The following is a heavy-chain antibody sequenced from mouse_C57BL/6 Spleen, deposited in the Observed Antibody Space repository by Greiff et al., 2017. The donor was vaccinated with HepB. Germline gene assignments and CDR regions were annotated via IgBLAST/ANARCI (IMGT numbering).Heavy chain of an antibody. Sequence: VQLQQSGTVLARPGASVKMSCKTSGYTFTSYWMHWVKQRPGQGLEWIGAIYPGNSDTSYNQKLKGKAKLTAVTSASTAYMALSSLTNEDSAVYDCTRFYGSSVPWFAYWGQGTLVTVSA. CDR2: IYPGNSDT. D-gene: IGHD1-1*01. V-gene: IGHV1-5*01. CDR3: TRFYGSSVPWFAY. CDR1: GYTFTSYW. J-gene: IGHJ3*01.